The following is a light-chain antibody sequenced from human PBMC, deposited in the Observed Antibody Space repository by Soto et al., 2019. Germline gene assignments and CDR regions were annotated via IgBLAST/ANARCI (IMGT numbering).Light chain of an antibody. J-gene: IGKJ4*01. CDR3: QQRTNWPLT. CDR2: DAS. V-gene: IGKV3-11*01. CDR1: QSVTTF. Sequence: PGERATLSCRASQSVTTFLAWYQQKPGQAPRLLIYDASKRATGILARFSGSGSGTDFTLTISSLEPEDFAVYYCQQRTNWPLTFGGGTKVEIK.